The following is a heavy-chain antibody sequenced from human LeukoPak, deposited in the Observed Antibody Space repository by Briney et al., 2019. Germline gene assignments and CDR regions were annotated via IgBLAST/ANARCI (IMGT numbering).Heavy chain of an antibody. CDR3: AKAPINYYDSSGYYWGNYFDY. J-gene: IGHJ4*02. CDR2: ISGSGGST. V-gene: IGHV3-23*01. Sequence: GGSLRLSCAASGFTFSSYAMSWVRQAPGKGLEWVSAISGSGGSTYYADSVKGRFTISRDNSKNTLYPQMNSLRAEDTAVYYCAKAPINYYDSSGYYWGNYFDYWGQGTLVTVSS. D-gene: IGHD3-22*01. CDR1: GFTFSSYA.